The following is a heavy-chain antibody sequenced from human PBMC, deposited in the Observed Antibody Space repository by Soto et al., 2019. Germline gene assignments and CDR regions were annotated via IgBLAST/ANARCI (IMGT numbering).Heavy chain of an antibody. CDR2: ISAYNGNT. CDR1: GYTFTSYG. Sequence: ASVKVSCKASGYTFTSYGISWVRQAPGQGLEWMGWISAYNGNTNYAQKLQGRVTMTTDTXXXXXXXXXXXXXXXXXXXXXXAXXXXXXGGNAVRLAAGTWFDPWGQGTLVTVSS. CDR3: AXXXXXXGGNAVRLAAGTWFDP. J-gene: IGHJ5*02. V-gene: IGHV1-18*04. D-gene: IGHD6-13*01.